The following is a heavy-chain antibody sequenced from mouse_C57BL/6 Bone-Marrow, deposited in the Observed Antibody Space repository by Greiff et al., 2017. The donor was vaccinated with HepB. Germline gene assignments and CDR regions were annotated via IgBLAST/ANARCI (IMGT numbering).Heavy chain of an antibody. J-gene: IGHJ4*01. V-gene: IGHV1-19*01. D-gene: IGHD1-1*01. CDR3: APVVRAMDY. CDR1: GYTFTDYY. Sequence: LQQSGPVLVKPGASVKMSCKASGYTFTDYYMNWVKQSHGKSLEWIGVINPYNGGTSYNQKFKGKATLTVDKSSSTAYMELNSLTSEDSAVYYCAPVVRAMDYWGQGTSVTVSS. CDR2: INPYNGGT.